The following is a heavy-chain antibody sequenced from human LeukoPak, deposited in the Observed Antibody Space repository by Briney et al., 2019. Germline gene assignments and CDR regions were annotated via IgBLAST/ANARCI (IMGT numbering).Heavy chain of an antibody. CDR2: INSDGSST. Sequence: PGGSLRLSCVASGFTFSSYWMHWVRQAPGKGLVWVSHINSDGSSTRYADSVKGRFTISRDNAKNTLYLQVSSLRAEDTALYYCARGGSPPEVLGDTFDIWGHGTMVTVSS. V-gene: IGHV3-74*01. CDR1: GFTFSSYW. D-gene: IGHD1-26*01. CDR3: ARGGSPPEVLGDTFDI. J-gene: IGHJ3*02.